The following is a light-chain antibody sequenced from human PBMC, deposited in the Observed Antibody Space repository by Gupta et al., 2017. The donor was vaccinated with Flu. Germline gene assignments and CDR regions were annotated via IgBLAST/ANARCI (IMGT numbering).Light chain of an antibody. CDR3: QQYGNSPWT. CDR1: KRVKSEY. Sequence: GTRSWSAGDRATPSCRASKRVKSEYLGWYQQKPGQAPRLRIYGASRKATGSPDRFSGSGSGTDFTLNISRVEPEEFAVYYCQQYGNSPWTFGQGTKVDFK. CDR2: GAS. J-gene: IGKJ1*01. V-gene: IGKV3-20*01.